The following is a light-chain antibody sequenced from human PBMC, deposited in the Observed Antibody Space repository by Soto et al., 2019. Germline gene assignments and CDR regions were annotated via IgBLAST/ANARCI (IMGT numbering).Light chain of an antibody. Sequence: EIVMTQSPGTLSVSPGERATLSCRASQSVSSNLAWYHQKPGQVPRLLIYGASTRATGIPDRFSGSGSGTEFTLTISRLQSEDFAVYYCQQYTNWPNTFGSGPGLEI. CDR2: GAS. V-gene: IGKV3-15*01. CDR1: QSVSSN. CDR3: QQYTNWPNT. J-gene: IGKJ5*01.